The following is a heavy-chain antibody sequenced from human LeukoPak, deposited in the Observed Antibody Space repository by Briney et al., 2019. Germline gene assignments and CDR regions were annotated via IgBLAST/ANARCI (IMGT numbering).Heavy chain of an antibody. CDR3: ARRSATSYYSP. D-gene: IGHD3-9*01. V-gene: IGHV5-10-1*01. J-gene: IGHJ5*02. CDR2: IDPSDSYT. Sequence: GESLKISCKGSGYTFTCFWITWVRQMPGKGLEWMGRIDPSDSYTNYSPSFQGHVTISADKSISTAYLQWSSLKASDTAMYFGARRSATSYYSPWGQGTLVTVSS. CDR1: GYTFTCFW.